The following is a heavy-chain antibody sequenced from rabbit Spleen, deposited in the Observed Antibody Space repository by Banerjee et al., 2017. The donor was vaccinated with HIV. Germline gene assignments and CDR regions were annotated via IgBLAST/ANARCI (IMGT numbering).Heavy chain of an antibody. CDR2: IYAGSSGST. D-gene: IGHD8-1*01. V-gene: IGHV1S45*01. J-gene: IGHJ6*01. CDR3: ARDTASSFSSYGMDL. CDR1: GFDFRRYYL. Sequence: QEQVKETGGGLVQPGGSLALYCKASGFDFRRYYLSWVRQAPGKGLECIACIYAGSSGSTYYASWAKGRFTISKTSSTTVTLQMTSLTAADTATYFCARDTASSFSSYGMDLWGPGTLVTVS.